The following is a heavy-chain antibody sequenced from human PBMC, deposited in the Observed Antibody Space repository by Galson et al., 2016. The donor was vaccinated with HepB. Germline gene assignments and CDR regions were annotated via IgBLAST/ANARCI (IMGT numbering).Heavy chain of an antibody. J-gene: IGHJ4*02. D-gene: IGHD3-10*01. Sequence: SETLSLTCAVSGGSLSTYYWSWIRQPPGKGLEWIGYVYYSGTTNYNPSLKSRPTISLDTSKNQFSLKLSSVTAAYTAVYFCARGGQWLGDHIWGQGTLVTVSS. CDR3: ARGGQWLGDHI. CDR2: VYYSGTT. V-gene: IGHV4-59*01. CDR1: GGSLSTYY.